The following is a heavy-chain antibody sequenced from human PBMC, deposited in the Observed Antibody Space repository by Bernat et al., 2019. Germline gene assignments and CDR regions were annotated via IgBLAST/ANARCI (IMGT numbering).Heavy chain of an antibody. Sequence: EVQLLESGGGLVQPGGSLRLSCAASGFTFSSYAMSWVRQAPGKGLDWVGFIRSKAYGGTTEYAASVQGRFTISRDDSRSIAYLQMNSLKTEDTAVYYCTREVVATILGFDYWGQGTLVTVSS. V-gene: IGHV3-49*04. CDR2: IRSKAYGGTT. J-gene: IGHJ4*02. CDR3: TREVVATILGFDY. D-gene: IGHD5-12*01. CDR1: GFTFSSYA.